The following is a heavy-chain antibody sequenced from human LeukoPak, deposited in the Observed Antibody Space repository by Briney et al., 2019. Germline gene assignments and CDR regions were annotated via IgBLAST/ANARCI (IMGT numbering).Heavy chain of an antibody. CDR3: ARDPVDQPYWFFDL. CDR2: IYTSGST. Sequence: SETLSLTCTVSGGSISSGSYYWSWIRQPAGKGLEWIGRIYTSGSTNYNPSLKSRVTISVDTSKNQFSLKLSSVTAADTAVYYCARDPVDQPYWFFDLWGRGTLVTVSS. V-gene: IGHV4-61*02. D-gene: IGHD2-2*01. CDR1: GGSISSGSYY. J-gene: IGHJ2*01.